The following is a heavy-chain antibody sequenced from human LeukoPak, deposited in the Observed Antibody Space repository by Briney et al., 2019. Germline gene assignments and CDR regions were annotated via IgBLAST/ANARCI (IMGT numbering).Heavy chain of an antibody. J-gene: IGHJ3*02. CDR3: ARGNRGADAFDI. CDR2: MNPNSGNT. V-gene: IGHV1-8*01. CDR1: GYTFTSYD. Sequence: ASVKVSCKASGYTFTSYDINWVRQATGQGLEWMGGMNPNSGNTGYAQKFQGRVTMTRNTSISTAYMELSSLRSEDTALYYCARGNRGADAFDIWGQGTMVTVSS. D-gene: IGHD2/OR15-2a*01.